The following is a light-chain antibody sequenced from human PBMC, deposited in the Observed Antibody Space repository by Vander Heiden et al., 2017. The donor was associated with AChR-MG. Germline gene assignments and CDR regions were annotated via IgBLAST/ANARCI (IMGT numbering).Light chain of an antibody. Sequence: QSALTQPASVSGSPGQSITISCTVTSADIATHNNVSWFQQHPGKAPKLMIYDVTKRPSGVSNRFSGSKSGNTASLTIAGLQPEDEATYFCSSYTNSSTLVFGGGTKLTLL. CDR1: SADIATHNN. CDR2: DVT. V-gene: IGLV2-14*03. CDR3: SSYTNSSTLV. J-gene: IGLJ3*02.